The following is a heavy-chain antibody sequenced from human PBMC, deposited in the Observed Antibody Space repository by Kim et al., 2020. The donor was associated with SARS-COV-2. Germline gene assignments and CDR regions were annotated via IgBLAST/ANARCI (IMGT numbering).Heavy chain of an antibody. CDR1: GFTFSSYA. Sequence: GGSLRLSCAASGFTFSSYAMHWVRQAPGKGLEWVAVISYDGSNKYYADSVKGRFTISRDNSKNTLYLQMNSLRAEDTAVYYCARSLDASAITMGYYFDY. J-gene: IGHJ4*01. D-gene: IGHD3-10*01. CDR2: ISYDGSNK. V-gene: IGHV3-30*04. CDR3: ARSLDASAITMGYYFDY.